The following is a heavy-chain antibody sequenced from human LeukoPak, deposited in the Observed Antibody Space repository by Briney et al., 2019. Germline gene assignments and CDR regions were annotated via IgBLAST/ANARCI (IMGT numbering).Heavy chain of an antibody. CDR2: ISGHSDST. CDR3: AGYVWGTYRYTSY. J-gene: IGHJ4*02. D-gene: IGHD3-16*02. Sequence: GGSLRLSCAASGFTFSSYAMSWVRQAPGQGPEWVSGISGHSDSTYHADSVKGRFTISRDNSKNTLYLQMNSLRAEDTAVYYCAGYVWGTYRYTSYWGQGTLVTVSS. CDR1: GFTFSSYA. V-gene: IGHV3-23*01.